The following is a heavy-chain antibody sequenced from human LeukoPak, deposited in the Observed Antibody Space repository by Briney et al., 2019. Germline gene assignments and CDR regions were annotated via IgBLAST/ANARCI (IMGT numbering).Heavy chain of an antibody. Sequence: PGGSLRLSCAVSGFTVSSSYMTWVRQAPGKGLEWVSAISGSGGSTYYADSVKGRFTISRDNSKNTLYLQMNSLRAEDTAVYYCAKDPLGNYYYYMDVWGKGTTVTVSS. CDR3: AKDPLGNYYYYMDV. V-gene: IGHV3-23*01. J-gene: IGHJ6*03. CDR2: ISGSGGST. CDR1: GFTVSSSY.